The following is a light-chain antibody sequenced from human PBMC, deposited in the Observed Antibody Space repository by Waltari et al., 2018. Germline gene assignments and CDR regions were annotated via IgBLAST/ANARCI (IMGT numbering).Light chain of an antibody. V-gene: IGLV1-47*01. CDR3: AAWDDSLSGPV. Sequence: QSVLTQPPSASGTPGQRVTISCSGTSPHIRSNYAYLYQQLPGTAPKLLIYRNNQRPSGVPDRFSGSKSGTSASLAISGLRSEDEADYYCAAWDDSLSGPVFGGGTKLTVL. CDR1: SPHIRSNY. CDR2: RNN. J-gene: IGLJ2*01.